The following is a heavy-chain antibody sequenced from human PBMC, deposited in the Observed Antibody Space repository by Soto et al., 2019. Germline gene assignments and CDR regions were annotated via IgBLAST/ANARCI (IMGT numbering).Heavy chain of an antibody. CDR1: GFTFSSYG. V-gene: IGHV3-30*18. D-gene: IGHD4-17*01. CDR2: ISYGGSNR. J-gene: IGHJ4*02. Sequence: QVQLVESGGGVVQPGRSLRLSCAASGFTFSSYGMYWVRQAPGKGLECVAVISYGGSNRYYADSVTGRFTISRDNSKNTLYLQMNSLTAEDTAVYYCAKVGSNGDYGYFDYWGQGTLVTVSS. CDR3: AKVGSNGDYGYFDY.